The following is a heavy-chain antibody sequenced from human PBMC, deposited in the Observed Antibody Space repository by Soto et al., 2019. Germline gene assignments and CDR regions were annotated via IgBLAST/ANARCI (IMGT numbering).Heavy chain of an antibody. CDR2: IYSGGST. CDR1: GFTVSSNS. D-gene: IGHD5-12*01. V-gene: IGHV3-53*05. Sequence: GGSMRLSCAASGFTVSSNSMNWVRQAPGKGLEWVSVIYSGGSTYYADSVKGRFTISRDNSKNTLYLQMSSLSADDTTVYYCVKSRGGNNFDFFDWGQGALVTVSS. CDR3: VKSRGGNNFDFFD. J-gene: IGHJ4*02.